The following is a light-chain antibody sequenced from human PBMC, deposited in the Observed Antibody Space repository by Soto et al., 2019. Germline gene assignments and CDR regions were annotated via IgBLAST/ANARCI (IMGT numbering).Light chain of an antibody. CDR1: SSDIGAYDY. CDR2: DVS. Sequence: QSVLAQPASVSGSPGQSITISCTGTSSDIGAYDYVSWYQQHPGKAPKLMIFDVSNRPSGVSNRFSGSKSGNTASLTISGLQAEDEADYYCSSYTSGSTVFGTGTKLTVL. CDR3: SSYTSGSTV. J-gene: IGLJ1*01. V-gene: IGLV2-14*03.